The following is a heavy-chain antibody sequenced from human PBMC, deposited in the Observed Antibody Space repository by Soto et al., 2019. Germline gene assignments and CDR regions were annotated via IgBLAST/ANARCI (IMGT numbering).Heavy chain of an antibody. V-gene: IGHV3-30-3*01. D-gene: IGHD2-21*02. Sequence: QVQLVESGGGVVQPGRSLRLSCAASGFTFSPYTMHWVRQTPGKGLEWVAVISYDGSDKYYADSVRGRFTISRDNSKNTLFLQMNSLRAEDTALYYCARGGGFCGADSYKGGIDYWGQGALVTVSS. CDR1: GFTFSPYT. CDR2: ISYDGSDK. CDR3: ARGGGFCGADSYKGGIDY. J-gene: IGHJ4*02.